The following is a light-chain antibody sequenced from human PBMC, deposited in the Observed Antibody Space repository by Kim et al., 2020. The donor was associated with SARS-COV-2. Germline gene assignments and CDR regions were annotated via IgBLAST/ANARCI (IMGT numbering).Light chain of an antibody. V-gene: IGKV3D-7*01. CDR3: QQDYNLPRT. Sequence: PAERVTLPCRASQSGSSSYLTWYQQKPGQAPRLLIYGASTRATGIPARFSGSGSGTDFTLTISSLQPEDFAVYYCQQDYNLPRTFGQGTKVDIK. CDR1: QSGSSSY. CDR2: GAS. J-gene: IGKJ1*01.